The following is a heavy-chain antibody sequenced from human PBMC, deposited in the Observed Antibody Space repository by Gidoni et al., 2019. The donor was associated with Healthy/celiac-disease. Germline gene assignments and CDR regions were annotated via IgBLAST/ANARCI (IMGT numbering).Heavy chain of an antibody. V-gene: IGHV3-7*03. CDR3: ARDGYPYYDFWSGYYCYFDY. CDR2: IKQDGSEK. D-gene: IGHD3-3*01. CDR1: GFTFSSYW. Sequence: VQLVESGGGLVQPGGSLSLSCSASGFTFSSYWMSWVRQAPGTGQEWVANIKQDGSEKYYVDSVKGRFTISRDNAKNSLYLQMNSLRAEDTAVYYCARDGYPYYDFWSGYYCYFDYWGQGTLVTVSS. J-gene: IGHJ4*02.